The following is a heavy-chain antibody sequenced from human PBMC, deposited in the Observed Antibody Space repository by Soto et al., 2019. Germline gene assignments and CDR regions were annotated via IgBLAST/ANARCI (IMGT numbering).Heavy chain of an antibody. V-gene: IGHV3-30*03. CDR2: VAYDGSKT. Sequence: QVQLVESGGGVVQPGRSLRLTCAASGFTFSSNGMHWVRQAPGKGLEWVALVAYDGSKTYYGDSVRGRFTISRDNYENTLYLQMNRLRAEDTAVYYCARWVGGSMYDNSGKYDSWGQGTLVTVSS. CDR1: GFTFSSNG. CDR3: ARWVGGSMYDNSGKYDS. J-gene: IGHJ5*01. D-gene: IGHD3-22*01.